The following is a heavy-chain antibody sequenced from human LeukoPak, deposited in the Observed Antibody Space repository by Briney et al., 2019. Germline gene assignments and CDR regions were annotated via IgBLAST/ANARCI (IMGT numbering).Heavy chain of an antibody. V-gene: IGHV1-2*02. D-gene: IGHD6-6*01. CDR2: INPNSGGT. Sequence: ASVKVSCKASGYTFTGYYMHWMRQAPGQGLEWMGWINPNSGGTNYAQKFQGRVTMTRDTSISTAYMELSRLRSDDTAVYYCARDEQLVDYYYYYMDVWGKGTTVTVSS. CDR3: ARDEQLVDYYYYYMDV. J-gene: IGHJ6*03. CDR1: GYTFTGYY.